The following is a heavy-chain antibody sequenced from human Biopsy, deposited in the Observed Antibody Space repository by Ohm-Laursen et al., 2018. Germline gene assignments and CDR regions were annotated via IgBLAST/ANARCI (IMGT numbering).Heavy chain of an antibody. V-gene: IGHV1-69*17. CDR3: ARGDAGRVKDNYRSRFDH. J-gene: IGHJ4*02. CDR1: GANLRRFG. CDR2: TMPSFGVV. Sequence: GSSVKASRKLSGANLRRFGIGWARHAPGQGIEWMGGTMPSFGVVNYGQNFEGRVSIDADISTATVDLRSLTPEETAVYYSARGDAGRVKDNYRSRFDHWGQGTPVVVSS. D-gene: IGHD1-1*01.